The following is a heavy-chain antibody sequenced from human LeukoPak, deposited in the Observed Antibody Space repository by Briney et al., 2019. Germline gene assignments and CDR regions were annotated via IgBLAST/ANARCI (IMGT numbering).Heavy chain of an antibody. CDR1: GYTLTELS. V-gene: IGHV1-24*01. CDR3: ARGEWLGYYDFWSGYSLYYYGMDV. Sequence: EASVKVSCKVSGYTLTELSMHWVREAPGKGLEWMGGSDPEDGETIYAQKFQGRVTMTEDTSTDTAYMELSRLRSDDTAVYYCARGEWLGYYDFWSGYSLYYYGMDVWGQGTTVTVSS. J-gene: IGHJ6*02. CDR2: SDPEDGET. D-gene: IGHD3-3*01.